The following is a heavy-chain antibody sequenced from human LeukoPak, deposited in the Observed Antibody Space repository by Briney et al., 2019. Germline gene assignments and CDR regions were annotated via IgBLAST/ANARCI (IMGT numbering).Heavy chain of an antibody. V-gene: IGHV4-34*01. Sequence: SETLSLTCAVYGGSFSGYYWSWIRQPPGKGLEWIGEINHSGSTNYNPSLKSRVTISVDTSKNQFSLKLSSVTAADTAVYYCAREFMVRGVIISYYYYHMDVWGKGTTVTVSS. CDR3: AREFMVRGVIISYYYYHMDV. CDR2: INHSGST. J-gene: IGHJ6*03. D-gene: IGHD3-10*01. CDR1: GGSFSGYY.